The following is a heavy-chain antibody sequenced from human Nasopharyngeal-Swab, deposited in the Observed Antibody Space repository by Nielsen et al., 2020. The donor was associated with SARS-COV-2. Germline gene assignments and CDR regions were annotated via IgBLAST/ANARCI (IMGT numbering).Heavy chain of an antibody. J-gene: IGHJ4*02. Sequence: GESLKISCAASGFIFSASAIHWVRQASGKGLEWVGRIGDKDHNYATTYGASVQGRFTNSKDDSKNTAFLQMDSLKTEDTALYYCTTDFYFDYWGQGTLVTVSS. CDR1: GFIFSASA. CDR3: TTDFYFDY. CDR2: IGDKDHNYAT. V-gene: IGHV3-73*01.